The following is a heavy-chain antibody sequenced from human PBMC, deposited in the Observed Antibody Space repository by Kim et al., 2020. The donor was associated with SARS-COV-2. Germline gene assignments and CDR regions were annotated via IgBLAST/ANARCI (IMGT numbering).Heavy chain of an antibody. J-gene: IGHJ4*02. V-gene: IGHV3-66*01. CDR3: AREPSTYFDY. CDR2: ST. Sequence: STYHAESVKGRLTISRDDSKNTVYLQMNRLRAEDTAVYFCAREPSTYFDYWGQGTLVTVSS.